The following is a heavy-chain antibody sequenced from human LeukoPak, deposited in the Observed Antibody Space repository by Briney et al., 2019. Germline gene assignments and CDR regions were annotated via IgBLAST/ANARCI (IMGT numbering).Heavy chain of an antibody. CDR1: GFTFSIYS. CDR2: ISSSSSYI. V-gene: IGHV3-21*01. Sequence: GGSLRLSCAASGFTFSIYSMNWVRQAPGKGLESVSSISSSSSYIYYADSVKGRFTISRDNAKNSLYLQMNSLRAEDTAVYYCAKSRIAVAGTGLDYWGQGTLVTVSS. D-gene: IGHD6-19*01. J-gene: IGHJ4*02. CDR3: AKSRIAVAGTGLDY.